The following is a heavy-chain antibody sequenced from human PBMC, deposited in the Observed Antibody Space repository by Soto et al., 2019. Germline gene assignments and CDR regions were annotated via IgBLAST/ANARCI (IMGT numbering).Heavy chain of an antibody. CDR1: GYTFTSYA. J-gene: IGHJ5*02. CDR3: ARSGYCSSTSCYIKWFDP. CDR2: INAGNGNT. Sequence: GASVKVSCKASGYTFTSYAMHWVRQAPGQRLEWMGWINAGNGNTKYSQKFQGRVTITRDTSASTAYMELSSLRSEDTAVYYCARSGYCSSTSCYIKWFDPWGQGTLVTV. V-gene: IGHV1-3*01. D-gene: IGHD2-2*02.